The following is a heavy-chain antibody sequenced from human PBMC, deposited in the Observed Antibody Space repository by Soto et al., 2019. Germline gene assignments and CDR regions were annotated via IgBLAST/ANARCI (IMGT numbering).Heavy chain of an antibody. V-gene: IGHV4-59*01. CDR2: IYYSGST. Sequence: SETLSLTCTVSGGSSSSYYWSWIRQPPGKGLEWIGHIYYSGSTNYNPSLKSRVTISVDTSKNQFSLKLSSVTAADTAVYYCARAHAPSTFDPWGQGTLVTVSS. CDR3: ARAHAPSTFDP. CDR1: GGSSSSYY. J-gene: IGHJ5*02.